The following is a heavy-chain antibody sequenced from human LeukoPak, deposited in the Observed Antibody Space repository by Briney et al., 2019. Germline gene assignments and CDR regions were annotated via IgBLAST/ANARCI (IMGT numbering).Heavy chain of an antibody. CDR2: ISYDGSNK. V-gene: IGHV3-30-3*01. D-gene: IGHD3-10*01. CDR1: GFTFSSYA. J-gene: IGHJ5*01. Sequence: GGSLRLSCAASGFTFSSYAMHWVRQAPGKGLEWVAVISYDGSNKYYADSVKGRFTISRDNSKNTLYLQMNNLRADDTAVYYCAKDPSGSPRYWFDSWGQGTLVTVSS. CDR3: AKDPSGSPRYWFDS.